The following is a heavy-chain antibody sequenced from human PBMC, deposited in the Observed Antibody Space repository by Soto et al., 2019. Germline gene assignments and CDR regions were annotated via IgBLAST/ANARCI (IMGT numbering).Heavy chain of an antibody. Sequence: GGSLRLSCAASGFTFSGYGMHWVRQAPGKGLEWVAVISYDGSKKYYADSVKGRFSISRDNSKNTLYLEMSSLRAEDTAVYYCVKDGSSGWPYYYGMDVWGQGTTVTVSS. CDR2: ISYDGSKK. CDR3: VKDGSSGWPYYYGMDV. CDR1: GFTFSGYG. D-gene: IGHD6-19*01. J-gene: IGHJ6*02. V-gene: IGHV3-30*18.